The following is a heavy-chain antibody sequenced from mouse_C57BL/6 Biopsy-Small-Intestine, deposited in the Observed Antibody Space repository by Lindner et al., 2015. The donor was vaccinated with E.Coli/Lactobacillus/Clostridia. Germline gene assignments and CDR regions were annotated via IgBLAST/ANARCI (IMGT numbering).Heavy chain of an antibody. CDR1: GYMFHTYS. CDR2: INGGSGNT. CDR3: ARCPLGGGDCYDGFDI. V-gene: IGHV1-84*02. Sequence: SVKVSCKASGYMFHTYSIYWLRQAPGQRLEWMGWINGGSGNTKFSQKFRGRVTLTRDASASTAYMELSTLRSEDTAVYFCARCPLGGGDCYDGFDIWGQGTMVTVSA. J-gene: IGHJ3*01. D-gene: IGHD2-3*01.